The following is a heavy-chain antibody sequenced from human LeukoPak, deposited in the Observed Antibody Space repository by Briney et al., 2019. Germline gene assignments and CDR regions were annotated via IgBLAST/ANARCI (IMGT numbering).Heavy chain of an antibody. CDR1: GGSISSSSYY. V-gene: IGHV4-39*07. D-gene: IGHD1-26*01. Sequence: SETLSLTCTVSGGSISSSSYYWGWIRQPPGKGLEWIGSIYYSGSTYYNPSLKSRVTISVDTSKNQFSLKLSSVTAADTAVYYCARDPPYGSYPIDYWGQGTLVTVSS. CDR3: ARDPPYGSYPIDY. CDR2: IYYSGST. J-gene: IGHJ4*02.